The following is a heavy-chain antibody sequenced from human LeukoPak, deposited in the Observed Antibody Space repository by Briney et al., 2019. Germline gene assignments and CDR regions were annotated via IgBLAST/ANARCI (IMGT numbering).Heavy chain of an antibody. CDR2: INPNSGGT. CDR3: ARERCGYYYSDY. CDR1: GYTFTGYY. J-gene: IGHJ4*02. Sequence: ASVKVSCKASGYTFTGYYMHWVRQAPGQGLEWMGWINPNSGGTNYPQKFQGRVTMTRDTSISTAYMELSRLRSDDTAVYYCARERCGYYYSDYWGQGTLVTVSS. D-gene: IGHD3-22*01. V-gene: IGHV1-2*02.